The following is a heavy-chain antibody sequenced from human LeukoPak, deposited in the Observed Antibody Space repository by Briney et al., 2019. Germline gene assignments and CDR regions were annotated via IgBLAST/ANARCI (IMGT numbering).Heavy chain of an antibody. J-gene: IGHJ4*02. CDR2: ISSGSSTI. CDR1: GFTFSSYS. CDR3: TRGRLGGRSGTDY. D-gene: IGHD2-15*01. V-gene: IGHV3-48*04. Sequence: GGSLRLSCAASGFTFSSYSMNWVRQAPGKGLEWVSYISSGSSTIYYADPVKGRFTISRDSAKNSLYLQMNSLRAEDTAVYYCTRGRLGGRSGTDYWGQGTLVTVSS.